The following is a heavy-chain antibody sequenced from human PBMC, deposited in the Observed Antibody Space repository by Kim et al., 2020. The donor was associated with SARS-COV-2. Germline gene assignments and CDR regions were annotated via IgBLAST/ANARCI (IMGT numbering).Heavy chain of an antibody. CDR3: AREGFITKILGDAFDI. CDR1: GYSFSNFG. CDR2: ISGYNGNT. J-gene: IGHJ3*02. D-gene: IGHD3-10*01. Sequence: ASVKVSCKASGYSFSNFGITWVRQAPGRGLEWMGWISGYNGNTDYPQDVQGRVTLTTDTSTHTAYMELRSLRSDDTAVYYCAREGFITKILGDAFDIWGQGTVVTVSS. V-gene: IGHV1-18*01.